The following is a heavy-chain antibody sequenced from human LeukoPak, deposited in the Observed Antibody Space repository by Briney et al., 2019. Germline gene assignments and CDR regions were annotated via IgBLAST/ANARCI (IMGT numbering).Heavy chain of an antibody. D-gene: IGHD3-3*01. CDR2: IYYSGST. V-gene: IGHV4-39*07. J-gene: IGHJ3*02. Sequence: SETLSLTSTVSGGSISSSSYYWGWIRQPPGKGLEWIGSIYYSGSTYYNPSLKSRVTISVDTSKNQFSLKLSSVTAADTAVYYCARIIFGVGYDAFDIWGQGTMVTVSS. CDR3: ARIIFGVGYDAFDI. CDR1: GGSISSSSYY.